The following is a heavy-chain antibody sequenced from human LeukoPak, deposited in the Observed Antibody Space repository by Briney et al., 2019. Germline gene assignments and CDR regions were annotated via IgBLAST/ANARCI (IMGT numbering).Heavy chain of an antibody. Sequence: ASVKVSCKASGYTFTGYYMHWVRQAPGQGPEWMGWINPNSGGTNYAQKFQGRVTMTRDTSISTAYMELSRLRSDDTAVYYCARDAPRAHGAFDIWGQGTMVTVSS. CDR1: GYTFTGYY. V-gene: IGHV1-2*02. CDR2: INPNSGGT. CDR3: ARDAPRAHGAFDI. J-gene: IGHJ3*02.